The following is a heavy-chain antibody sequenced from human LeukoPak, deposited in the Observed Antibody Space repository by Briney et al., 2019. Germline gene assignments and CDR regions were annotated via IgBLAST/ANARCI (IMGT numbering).Heavy chain of an antibody. J-gene: IGHJ3*02. V-gene: IGHV4-59*08. D-gene: IGHD3-9*01. CDR2: ISYSGST. CDR3: ARQGYDILTGYIDAFDI. Sequence: PSETLSLTCTVSGGSISSYYWSWIRQPPGKGLEWIGYISYSGSTNYNPSLKSRVTISIDTSKNQFSLKLRSVTAADAAIYYCARQGYDILTGYIDAFDIWGQGTMVTVSS. CDR1: GGSISSYY.